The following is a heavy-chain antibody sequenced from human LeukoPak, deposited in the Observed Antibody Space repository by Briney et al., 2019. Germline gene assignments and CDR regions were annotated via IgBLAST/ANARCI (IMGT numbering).Heavy chain of an antibody. CDR1: GGSISSYY. CDR2: IYGSGST. CDR3: SRESGPFSPFGH. V-gene: IGHV4-59*12. Sequence: SETLSLTCTVSGGSISSYYWSWIRQPPGKGLEWIGHIYGSGSTNYNPSLRSRVTMSLDESKNHLSLILASVTAADTAIYYCSRESGPFSPFGHWGQGTLVTVTS. D-gene: IGHD1-26*01. J-gene: IGHJ4*02.